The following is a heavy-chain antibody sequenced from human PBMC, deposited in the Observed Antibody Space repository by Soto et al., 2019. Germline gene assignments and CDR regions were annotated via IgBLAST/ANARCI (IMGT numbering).Heavy chain of an antibody. CDR2: ISPSGTT. D-gene: IGHD6-6*01. CDR3: ARATKVSGSAQTSPDF. Sequence: PSETLSLTCSLYSGSLSGYYWSWIRQPPGKGLEWIGEISPSGTTNYSPSLKSRVSISVDTSKNQFSLNLTSLTAADTAVYYCARATKVSGSAQTSPDFWGQGSLVTVYS. V-gene: IGHV4-34*01. CDR1: SGSLSGYY. J-gene: IGHJ4*02.